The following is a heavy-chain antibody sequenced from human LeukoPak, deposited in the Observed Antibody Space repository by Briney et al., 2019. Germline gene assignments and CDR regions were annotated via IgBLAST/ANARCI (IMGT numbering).Heavy chain of an antibody. D-gene: IGHD6-19*01. CDR3: ARERVAVVFFDY. CDR1: GFTFSSYE. V-gene: IGHV3-48*03. CDR2: ISNSGRTI. J-gene: IGHJ4*02. Sequence: GGSLRLSCAASGFTFSSYEMNWVRQAPGKGLEWVSYISNSGRTIYYADSVKGRFTISRDNAKNSLYLQMNSLRAEDTAVYYCARERVAVVFFDYWRQGTLVTVSS.